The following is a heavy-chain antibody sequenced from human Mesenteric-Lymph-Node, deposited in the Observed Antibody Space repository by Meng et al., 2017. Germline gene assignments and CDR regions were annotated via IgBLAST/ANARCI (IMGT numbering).Heavy chain of an antibody. D-gene: IGHD5-18*01. CDR2: IYWDDDK. CDR3: AHYQRHSYGGYYYYGMDV. J-gene: IGHJ6*02. V-gene: IGHV2-5*02. CDR1: GFSLSTSGVG. Sequence: SGPTLVKPTQTLTLTCTFSGFSLSTSGVGVGWIRQPPGKALEWLALIYWDDDKRYSPSLKSRLTITKDTSKNQVVLTMTNMDPVDTATYYCAHYQRHSYGGYYYYGMDVWGQGTTVTVSS.